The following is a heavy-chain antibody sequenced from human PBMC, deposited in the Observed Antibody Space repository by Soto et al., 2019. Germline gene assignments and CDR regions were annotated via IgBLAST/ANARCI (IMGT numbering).Heavy chain of an antibody. CDR3: VKDIEENQLLYDAFDI. J-gene: IGHJ3*02. CDR1: GFRFDDYA. V-gene: IGHV3-9*01. Sequence: EVQLVESGGGLVQPGRSLRLSCVASGFRFDDYAMHWVRQAPGKGLEWVSGISWDSNSIGYAASVKGLFTISRDSAKNSLYLQMNSLRAEDTSLYYCVKDIEENQLLYDAFDIWGQGTMLTVSS. D-gene: IGHD2-2*01. CDR2: ISWDSNSI.